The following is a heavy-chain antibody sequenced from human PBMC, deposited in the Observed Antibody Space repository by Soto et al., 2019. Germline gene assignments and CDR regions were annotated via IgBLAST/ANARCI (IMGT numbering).Heavy chain of an antibody. V-gene: IGHV4-31*03. Sequence: PSETLSLTCTVSGGSISSGGYYWSWIRQHPGKGLEWIGYIYYSGSTYYNPSLKSRVTISVDTSKNQFSLKLSSVTAADTAVYYCARALVRVVQAAPAEYYFDYCGQGTLVTVYS. D-gene: IGHD2-2*01. CDR3: ARALVRVVQAAPAEYYFDY. CDR2: IYYSGST. J-gene: IGHJ4*02. CDR1: GGSISSGGYY.